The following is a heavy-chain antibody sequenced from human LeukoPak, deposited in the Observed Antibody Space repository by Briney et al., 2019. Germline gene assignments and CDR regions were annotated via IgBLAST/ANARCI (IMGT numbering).Heavy chain of an antibody. CDR3: ARSLIVLMVYAGFDY. D-gene: IGHD2-8*01. V-gene: IGHV3-48*01. Sequence: PGGSLRLSCAASGFTFSSYGMHWVRQAPGKGLEWVSYISSSSSTIYYADSVKGRFTISRDNAKNSLYLQMNSLRAEDTAVYYCARSLIVLMVYAGFDYWGQGTLVTVSS. CDR2: ISSSSSTI. J-gene: IGHJ4*02. CDR1: GFTFSSYG.